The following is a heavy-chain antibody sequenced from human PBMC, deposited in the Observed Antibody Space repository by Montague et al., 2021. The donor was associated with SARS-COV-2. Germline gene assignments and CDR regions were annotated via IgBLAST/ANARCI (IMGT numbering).Heavy chain of an antibody. Sequence: SETLSLTCSVSGDSITKGYWNWVRQPPGKGLEWIGHILYGGTTDYNPSLTGRVDISADTSKNQFSLKLTSVTAADTATYYCTKEGYGSGTYSWFDPWGHGTLVTVSS. CDR1: GDSITKGY. D-gene: IGHD3-10*01. CDR3: TKEGYGSGTYSWFDP. V-gene: IGHV4-59*01. CDR2: ILYGGTT. J-gene: IGHJ5*02.